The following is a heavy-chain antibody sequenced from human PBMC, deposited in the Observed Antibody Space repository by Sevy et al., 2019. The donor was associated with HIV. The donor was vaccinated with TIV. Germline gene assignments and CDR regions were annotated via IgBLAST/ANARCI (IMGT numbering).Heavy chain of an antibody. CDR1: GFTSRTYA. CDR2: ISSNGDNA. CDR3: ARGPEWELTSFLSH. Sequence: GGSLRLSCAASGFTSRTYALHWVRQAPGRGLEWLALISSNGDNAFYANSVRGRLTVSRDNSMNTLSLQMSSLTAEDTAVYYCARGPEWELTSFLSHWGQGTLVTVSS. V-gene: IGHV3-30-3*01. D-gene: IGHD1-26*01. J-gene: IGHJ4*02.